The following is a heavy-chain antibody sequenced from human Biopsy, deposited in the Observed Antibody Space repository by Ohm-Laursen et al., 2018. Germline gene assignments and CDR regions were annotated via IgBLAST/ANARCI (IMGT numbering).Heavy chain of an antibody. CDR3: AAKLTGYFHH. CDR1: GYTFSSSD. D-gene: IGHD3-9*01. V-gene: IGHV1-18*01. CDR2: ITVYNGNT. J-gene: IGHJ1*01. Sequence: ASVKVSCKTSGYTFSSSDINWVRQAPGQGLEWIGRITVYNGNTNFAQKVQDRVSMIIDTSTSTATMELRSLRSDDTAVYYCAAKLTGYFHHWGQGTLVIVSS.